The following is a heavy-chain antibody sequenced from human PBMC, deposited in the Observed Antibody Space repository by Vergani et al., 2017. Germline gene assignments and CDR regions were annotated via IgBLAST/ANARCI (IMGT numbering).Heavy chain of an antibody. D-gene: IGHD3-10*01. CDR1: GSTFSGHS. CDR3: ARGNYYGSGTYVDP. CDR2: IYSGDEK. Sequence: ELQLVESGGGLVQPGGSLLLSCAASGSTFSGHSITWVRQAPGKGLEWVSHIYSGDEKYYADSVKGRVTISRDTSKNTLHLQINNLRVEDTDVYYCARGNYYGSGTYVDPWGQGTLVNGSS. J-gene: IGHJ5*02. V-gene: IGHV3-66*02.